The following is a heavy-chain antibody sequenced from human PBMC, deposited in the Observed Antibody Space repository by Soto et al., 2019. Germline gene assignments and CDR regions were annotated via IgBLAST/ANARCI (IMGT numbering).Heavy chain of an antibody. CDR3: AGMAAANYYFAD. V-gene: IGHV1-69*01. J-gene: IGHJ4*02. D-gene: IGHD6-25*01. Sequence: QVQLVQSGAEVKKPGSSVKVSCKASGGTFSSYDINWVRQAPGQGLEWLGGIIAMFGTANYAQNFRGRITITADESTSTVYMELNSPRSADTAVDYCAGMAAANYYFADWGQVNEVTVSS. CDR1: GGTFSSYD. CDR2: IIAMFGTA.